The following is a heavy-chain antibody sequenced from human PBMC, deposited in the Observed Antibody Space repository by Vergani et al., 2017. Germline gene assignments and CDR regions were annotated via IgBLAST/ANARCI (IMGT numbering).Heavy chain of an antibody. CDR1: GYSISSGYY. D-gene: IGHD3-10*01. J-gene: IGHJ4*02. V-gene: IGHV4-38-2*01. CDR3: ARHSASGSYYSAFDY. Sequence: QVQLQESGPGLVKPSETLSLTCAVSGYSISSGYYWGWIRQPPGKGLEWIGSIYHSGSTYFHPSLKSRGTISVDTSKNQFSLKLSSVTAADTAVYYCARHSASGSYYSAFDYWGQGTLVTVSS. CDR2: IYHSGST.